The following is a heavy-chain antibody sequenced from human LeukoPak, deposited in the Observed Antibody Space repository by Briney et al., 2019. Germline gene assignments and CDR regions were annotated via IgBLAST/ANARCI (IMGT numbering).Heavy chain of an antibody. CDR3: ARARYPYYYGSGSLGY. CDR2: IYYSGST. D-gene: IGHD3-10*01. V-gene: IGHV4-59*01. J-gene: IGHJ4*02. Sequence: PSETLSLTCTVSGGSISSYYWSWIRQPPGKGLEWIGYIYYSGSTNYNPSLKSQVTISVDTSKNQFSLKLSSVTAADTAVYYCARARYPYYYGSGSLGYWGQGTLVTVSS. CDR1: GGSISSYY.